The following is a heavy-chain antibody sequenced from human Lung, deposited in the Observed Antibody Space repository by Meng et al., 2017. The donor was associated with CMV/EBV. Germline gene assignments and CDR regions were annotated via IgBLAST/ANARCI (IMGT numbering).Heavy chain of an antibody. D-gene: IGHD6-13*01. V-gene: IGHV1-46*01. Sequence: ASXXVPXKASGYTXTSSYMNWVRQAPGQGLEWMGIINPTGGGTSYAQKFQGRVTMTRDTSTSTVYMELSSLRSEDTAVYYCARDHPPQSSSPPGVNWFDPWXQGTLVTVSS. CDR3: ARDHPPQSSSPPGVNWFDP. CDR1: GYTXTSSY. CDR2: INPTGGGT. J-gene: IGHJ5*02.